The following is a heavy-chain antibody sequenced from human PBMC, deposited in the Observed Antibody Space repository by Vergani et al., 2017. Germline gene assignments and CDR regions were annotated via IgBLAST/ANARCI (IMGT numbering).Heavy chain of an antibody. V-gene: IGHV1-46*01. J-gene: IGHJ1*01. CDR2: INPSGGST. CDR1: GYTFTSYY. Sequence: QVQLVQSGAEVKKPGASVKVSCKASGYTFTSYYMHWVRQAPGQGPEWMGIINPSGGSTSYAQKFQGRVTMTRDTSTSTVYMELSSLRSEDTAVYYCARGSSYYDFWSGYGASQEYFQHWGQGTLVTVSS. CDR3: ARGSSYYDFWSGYGASQEYFQH. D-gene: IGHD3-3*01.